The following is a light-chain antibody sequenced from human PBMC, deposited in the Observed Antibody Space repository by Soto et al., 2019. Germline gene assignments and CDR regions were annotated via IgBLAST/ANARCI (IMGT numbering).Light chain of an antibody. Sequence: DIQMTQSPSTLSASVGDRVTITCRASQSVRSWLAWYQQKPGRAPNLLIYKASSLESGVPSRFSGSGSGTEFTLTISSLQPDDFATYYCQQYSSYSPYTFGQGTKLEIK. J-gene: IGKJ2*01. V-gene: IGKV1-5*03. CDR3: QQYSSYSPYT. CDR1: QSVRSW. CDR2: KAS.